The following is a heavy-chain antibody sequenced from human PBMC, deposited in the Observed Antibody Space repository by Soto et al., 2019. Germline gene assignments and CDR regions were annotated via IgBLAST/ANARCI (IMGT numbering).Heavy chain of an antibody. CDR3: ARDRDTYGHGFFDY. CDR2: ISSTSNYR. V-gene: IGHV3-11*05. Sequence: PGGSLRLSCAASGFIFGDFYMTWIRQAPGKGLEWVSEISSTSNYRNYADSVKGRFTVSRENANNTLYLEMNNLRAEDTAVYFCARDRDTYGHGFFDYWGQGALVTSPQ. CDR1: GFIFGDFY. D-gene: IGHD5-18*01. J-gene: IGHJ4*02.